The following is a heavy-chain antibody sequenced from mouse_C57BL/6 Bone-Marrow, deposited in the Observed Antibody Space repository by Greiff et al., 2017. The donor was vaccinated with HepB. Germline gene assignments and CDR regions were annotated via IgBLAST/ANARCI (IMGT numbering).Heavy chain of an antibody. D-gene: IGHD1-1*01. V-gene: IGHV1-53*01. CDR1: GYTFTSYW. Sequence: VQLQESGTELVKPGASVKLSCKASGYTFTSYWMHWVKQRPGQGLEWIGNINPSNGGTNYNEKFKSKSTLTVDKSSSTAYLKLSSLTSEDSAVYYCERDYYGSILDYWGQGTTLTVSS. J-gene: IGHJ2*01. CDR2: INPSNGGT. CDR3: ERDYYGSILDY.